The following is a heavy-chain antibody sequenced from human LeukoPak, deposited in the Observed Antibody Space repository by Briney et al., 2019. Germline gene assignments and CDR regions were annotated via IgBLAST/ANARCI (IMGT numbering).Heavy chain of an antibody. CDR1: GYTFTSYG. CDR2: ISAYNGNT. J-gene: IGHJ5*02. V-gene: IGHV1-18*01. D-gene: IGHD6-13*01. CDR3: ARDLAAVWFDP. Sequence: ASVKVSFKASGYTFTSYGISWVRQAPGQGLEWMGWISAYNGNTNYAQKLQGRVTMTTDTYTSTAYMELRSLRSDDTAVYYCARDLAAVWFDPWGQGTLVTVSS.